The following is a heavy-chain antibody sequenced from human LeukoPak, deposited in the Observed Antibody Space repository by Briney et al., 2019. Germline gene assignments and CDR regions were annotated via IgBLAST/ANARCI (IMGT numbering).Heavy chain of an antibody. V-gene: IGHV4-59*01. CDR2: IYYSGST. Sequence: SETLSLTCTVSGGSISSYYWSWIRQPPGKGLEWIGYIYYSGSTYYNPSLRSRVTISVDTSKNQFSLKLSSVTAADTAVYYCARSSEGRYYYDSSGYSYYYYYMDVWGKGTTVTVSS. D-gene: IGHD3-22*01. CDR1: GGSISSYY. CDR3: ARSSEGRYYYDSSGYSYYYYYMDV. J-gene: IGHJ6*03.